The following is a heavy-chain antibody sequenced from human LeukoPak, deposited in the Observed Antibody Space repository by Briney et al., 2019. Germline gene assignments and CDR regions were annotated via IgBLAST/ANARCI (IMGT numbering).Heavy chain of an antibody. CDR3: ARGPHYDSSAPDY. V-gene: IGHV3-21*01. CDR1: GFTFSSYS. Sequence: GGSLRLSCAASGFTFSSYSMNWVRQAPGKGLEWVSSISSSSSYIYYADSVKGRFTISRDNSKNTLYLQMNSLRAEDTAVYYCARGPHYDSSAPDYWGQGTLVTVSS. CDR2: ISSSSSYI. D-gene: IGHD3-22*01. J-gene: IGHJ4*02.